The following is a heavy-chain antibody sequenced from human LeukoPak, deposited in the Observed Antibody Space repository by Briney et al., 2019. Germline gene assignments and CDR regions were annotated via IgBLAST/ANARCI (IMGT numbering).Heavy chain of an antibody. CDR2: ISQSGST. Sequence: SETLSLTCTVSGGSISSGGYYWSWIRQPPGKGLEWIGYISQSGSTYYNPSLKSRVTMSVDTSKNQFSLKLSSVTAADTAVYYCARGKVVAGTPGQNSWDNWGQGILVTVSS. D-gene: IGHD6-19*01. CDR1: GGSISSGGYY. J-gene: IGHJ4*02. CDR3: ARGKVVAGTPGQNSWDN. V-gene: IGHV4-30-2*01.